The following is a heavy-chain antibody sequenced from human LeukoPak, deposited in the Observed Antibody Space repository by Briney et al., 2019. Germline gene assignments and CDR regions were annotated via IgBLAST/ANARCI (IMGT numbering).Heavy chain of an antibody. Sequence: PGGSLRLSCAASGFTFSTYAMSWVRQAPGKGLEWVSGINADDGRTYYADSVKGRFTISRDNSKNTLYLQMNSLRAEDTAVYYCAKPLNPGRTAVTTFFDYWGQGTLVTVSS. J-gene: IGHJ4*02. D-gene: IGHD4-17*01. V-gene: IGHV3-23*01. CDR1: GFTFSTYA. CDR2: INADDGRT. CDR3: AKPLNPGRTAVTTFFDY.